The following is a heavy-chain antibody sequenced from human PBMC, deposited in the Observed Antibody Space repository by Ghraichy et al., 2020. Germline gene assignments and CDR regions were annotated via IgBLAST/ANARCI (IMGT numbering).Heavy chain of an antibody. CDR2: IANDGRT. CDR3: YGCGDYST. Sequence: GGSLRLSCAASGFTVTNNHINWVRQAPGKGLEWVSFIANDGRTFYAESVKGRFSISRDHSKNTVYLQMNTLRAEDTAVYYCYGCGDYSTGGQGTLVTVSS. CDR1: GFTVTNNH. V-gene: IGHV3-66*01. D-gene: IGHD2-15*01. J-gene: IGHJ4*02.